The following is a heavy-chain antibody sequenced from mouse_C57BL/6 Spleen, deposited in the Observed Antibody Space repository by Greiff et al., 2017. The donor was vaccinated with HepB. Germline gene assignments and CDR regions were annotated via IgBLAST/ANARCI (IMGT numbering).Heavy chain of an antibody. CDR2: IYPGDGDT. CDR3: ARLGYYEAY. CDR1: GYAFSSSW. Sequence: VKLQESGPELVKPGASVKISCKASGYAFSSSWMNWVKQRPGKGLEWIGRIYPGDGDTNYNGKFKGKATLTADKSSSTAYMQLSSLTSEDSAVYFCARLGYYEAYWGQGTLVTVSA. V-gene: IGHV1-82*01. J-gene: IGHJ3*01. D-gene: IGHD2-3*01.